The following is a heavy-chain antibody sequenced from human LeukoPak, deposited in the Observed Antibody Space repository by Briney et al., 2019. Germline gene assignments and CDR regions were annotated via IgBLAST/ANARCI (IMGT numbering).Heavy chain of an antibody. D-gene: IGHD2-2*01. CDR3: ARDSGYQLPFDY. CDR1: GFTFSSYA. Sequence: PGGSLRLSCAASGFTFSSYAMHWVRQAPGKGLEWVAVISYDGSNKYYADSVKGRFTISRDNSKNTLYLQMNSLRAEDTAVYYCARDSGYQLPFDYWGQGTLVTVSS. J-gene: IGHJ4*02. V-gene: IGHV3-30*04. CDR2: ISYDGSNK.